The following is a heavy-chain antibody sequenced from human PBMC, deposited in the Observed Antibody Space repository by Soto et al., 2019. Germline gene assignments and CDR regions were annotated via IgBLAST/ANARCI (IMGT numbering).Heavy chain of an antibody. V-gene: IGHV1-3*01. Sequence: QVQLVQSGAEVKKPGASVKVSCKASGYTFTSYAMHWVRQAPGQRLEWMGWINAGNGNTKYSQKFQGRATITRDTSASTAYMELSSLRSEDTAVYYCARDRYYYDSSGYNWFDPWGQGTLVTVSS. CDR2: INAGNGNT. CDR3: ARDRYYYDSSGYNWFDP. CDR1: GYTFTSYA. J-gene: IGHJ5*02. D-gene: IGHD3-22*01.